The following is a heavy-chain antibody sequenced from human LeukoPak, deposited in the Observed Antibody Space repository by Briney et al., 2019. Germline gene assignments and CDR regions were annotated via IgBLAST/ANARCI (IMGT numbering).Heavy chain of an antibody. V-gene: IGHV3-64*01. J-gene: IGHJ4*02. CDR2: VSTDGGIT. CDR3: ARNADDYDY. D-gene: IGHD5-24*01. Sequence: PGGSLRLSCEASGFALSGYSMHWVRQAPGKGLEYVSAVSTDGGITFYANSVQGRFTISRDNSKNTLYLQMGSLRAEDMAVYYCARNADDYDYWGQGTLVTVSS. CDR1: GFALSGYS.